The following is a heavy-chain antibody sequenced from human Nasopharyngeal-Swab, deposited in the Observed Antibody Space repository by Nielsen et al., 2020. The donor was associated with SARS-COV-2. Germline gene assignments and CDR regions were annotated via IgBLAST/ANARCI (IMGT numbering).Heavy chain of an antibody. V-gene: IGHV3-30*18. J-gene: IGHJ3*02. CDR3: AKGGGTTGTVGLDI. CDR2: ISYDGSNK. D-gene: IGHD1-1*01. Sequence: GGSLRLSCAASGFTFSSYGMHWVRQAQGKGLEWVAVISYDGSNKYYADSAKGRFTISRDNSKNTLYLQMNSLRAEDTAVYYCAKGGGTTGTVGLDIWGQGTMVTVSS. CDR1: GFTFSSYG.